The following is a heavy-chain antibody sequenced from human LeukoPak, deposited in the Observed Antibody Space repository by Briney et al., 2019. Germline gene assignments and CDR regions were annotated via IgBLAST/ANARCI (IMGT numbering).Heavy chain of an antibody. Sequence: KPSETLSLTCTVSDDSIHTVLYYWSWVRQPAGKGLEWLGRLYGSGNINYNPSLQSRLTMSLDTSKNRFSLQLSSVTAADTAVYYCARDFRDGGNWFDPWGQGTLVTVSS. V-gene: IGHV4-61*02. CDR2: LYGSGNI. CDR1: DDSIHTVLYY. D-gene: IGHD3-16*01. CDR3: ARDFRDGGNWFDP. J-gene: IGHJ5*02.